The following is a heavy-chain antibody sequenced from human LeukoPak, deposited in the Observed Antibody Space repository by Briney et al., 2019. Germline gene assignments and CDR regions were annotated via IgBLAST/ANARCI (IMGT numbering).Heavy chain of an antibody. CDR3: AKGASSGWLLYWFDP. D-gene: IGHD6-19*01. V-gene: IGHV3-23*01. J-gene: IGHJ5*02. CDR2: ISGSGANT. Sequence: GGSLTLSCTASGLTLSNYAMTWVRQTPGKGLEWVSGISGSGANTYYADSVKGRFTIFRDNSKNTLYLQMNALRAEDVAVYYCAKGASSGWLLYWFDPWGQGTLVIVSS. CDR1: GLTLSNYA.